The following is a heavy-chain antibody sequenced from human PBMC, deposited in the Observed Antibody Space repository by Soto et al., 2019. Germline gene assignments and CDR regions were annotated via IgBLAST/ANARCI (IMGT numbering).Heavy chain of an antibody. V-gene: IGHV1-69*06. J-gene: IGHJ6*02. CDR1: GCTFISYA. Sequence: SVQASCKASGCTFISYAISWVRQAPGQGLEWMGGIIPIFGTANYAQKFQGRVRITADKSTSTAYMELSSLRSQDTAVYYCARGLRYPDWLPTQAYYYYYGMEGWGQGTKVTVSS. CDR3: ARGLRYPDWLPTQAYYYYYGMEG. D-gene: IGHD3-9*01. CDR2: IIPIFGTA.